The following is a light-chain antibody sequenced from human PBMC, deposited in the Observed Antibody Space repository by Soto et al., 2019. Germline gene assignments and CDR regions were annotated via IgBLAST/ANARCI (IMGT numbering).Light chain of an antibody. Sequence: QSALTQPPSASGSPGQSVTISCTGTSGDVGNYNFVSWYQHHPGKAPKLMIYEVTKRPSGVPDRFSGSKSGNTASLTVSGLQAEDEADYYCSSYAGNNNLIFGGGTKLTVL. CDR1: SGDVGNYNF. V-gene: IGLV2-8*01. CDR2: EVT. J-gene: IGLJ2*01. CDR3: SSYAGNNNLI.